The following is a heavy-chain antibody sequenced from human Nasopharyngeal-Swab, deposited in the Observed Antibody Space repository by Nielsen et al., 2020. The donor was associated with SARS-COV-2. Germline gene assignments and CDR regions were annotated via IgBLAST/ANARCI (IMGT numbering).Heavy chain of an antibody. Sequence: SETLSLTCTVSGGSISSSSYYWGWIRQPPGKGLEWIGSIYYSGSTYYNPSLKSRVTISVDTSKNQFSLKLSSVTAADTAVYYCARHIPARIWFGESLGLNWFDPWGQGTLVTVSS. V-gene: IGHV4-39*01. CDR3: ARHIPARIWFGESLGLNWFDP. J-gene: IGHJ5*02. D-gene: IGHD3-10*01. CDR1: GGSISSSSYY. CDR2: IYYSGST.